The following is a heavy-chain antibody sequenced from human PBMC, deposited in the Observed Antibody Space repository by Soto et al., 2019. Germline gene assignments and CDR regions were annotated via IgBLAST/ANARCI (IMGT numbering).Heavy chain of an antibody. Sequence: PGGSLRLTCVASGCACSSYAMSWFRQAPGKGLEWVSAISGSGGSTYYAESVKGRFTISRDNSKNTLYLQMNSLGAEDTAVYYCAKGPYGPGSFDYCGQGTLVIVS. CDR3: AKGPYGPGSFDY. CDR2: ISGSGGST. CDR1: GCACSSYA. D-gene: IGHD3-10*01. J-gene: IGHJ4*02. V-gene: IGHV3-23*01.